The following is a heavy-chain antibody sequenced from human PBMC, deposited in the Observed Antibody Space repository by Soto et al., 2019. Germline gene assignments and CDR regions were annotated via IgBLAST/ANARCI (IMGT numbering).Heavy chain of an antibody. V-gene: IGHV4-61*01. J-gene: IGHJ6*02. CDR1: GGSVSSGSYY. CDR3: ARHLRQQWLMYYYYGMDV. Sequence: SETLSLTCTVSGGSVSSGSYYWSWIRQPPGKGLEWIGYIYYSGSTNYNPSLKSRVTISVDTSKNQFSLKLSSVTAADTAVYYCARHLRQQWLMYYYYGMDVWGQGTTVTVSS. CDR2: IYYSGST. D-gene: IGHD6-19*01.